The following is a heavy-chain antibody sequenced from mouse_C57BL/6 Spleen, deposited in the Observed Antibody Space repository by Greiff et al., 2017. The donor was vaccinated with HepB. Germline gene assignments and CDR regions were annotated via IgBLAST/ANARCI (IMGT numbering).Heavy chain of an antibody. Sequence: EVQLQQSGPERLKPGASVKISCKASGYSFTDYNMNWVKQSNEKSLEWIGVINPNYGTTSYNQKFKGKATLTVDQSSSTAYMQLNSLTSEDSAVYYCARSSYGSSPWFAYWGQGTLVTVSA. CDR2: INPNYGTT. CDR1: GYSFTDYN. J-gene: IGHJ3*01. D-gene: IGHD1-1*01. CDR3: ARSSYGSSPWFAY. V-gene: IGHV1-39*01.